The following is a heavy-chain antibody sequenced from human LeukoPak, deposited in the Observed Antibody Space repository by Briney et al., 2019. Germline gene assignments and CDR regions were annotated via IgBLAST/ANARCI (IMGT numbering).Heavy chain of an antibody. CDR1: GGSIRSSYYH. D-gene: IGHD3-16*01. Sequence: PSETLSLTCTVSGGSIRSSYYHWGWIRQPPGKGLEWIGSICDSGSTYYNPSLKSRVTISVDTSKNQFSLKLNSVTAADTAVYYCARRYGPWGQGTLVTVSS. CDR3: ARRYGP. CDR2: ICDSGST. J-gene: IGHJ5*02. V-gene: IGHV4-39*01.